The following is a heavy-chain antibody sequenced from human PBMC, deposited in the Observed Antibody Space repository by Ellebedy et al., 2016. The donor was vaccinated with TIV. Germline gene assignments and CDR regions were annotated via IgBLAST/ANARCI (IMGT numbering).Heavy chain of an antibody. Sequence: GESLKISCEASGFNFGAYVMAWFRQAPGRGLEWVGFIKSKANGATTQYAASVKGRFTISRDDSKAIAYLQMRSLKTEDTGVYYCTRDHYYYEGGSSQYVWGRGTLVTVSS. CDR1: GFNFGAYV. CDR3: TRDHYYYEGGSSQYV. D-gene: IGHD3-22*01. J-gene: IGHJ4*02. CDR2: IKSKANGATT. V-gene: IGHV3-49*03.